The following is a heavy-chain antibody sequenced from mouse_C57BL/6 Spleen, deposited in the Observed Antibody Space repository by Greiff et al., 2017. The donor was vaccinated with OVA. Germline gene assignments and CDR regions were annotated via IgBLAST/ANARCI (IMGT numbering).Heavy chain of an antibody. CDR1: GFTFTDYY. D-gene: IGHD1-1*01. CDR2: ISNKANGYTT. V-gene: IGHV7-3*01. CDR3: ARGELGYDGSSYNYCDY. J-gene: IGHJ2*01. Sequence: EVQGVESGGGLVQPGGSLSLSCAASGFTFTDYYMSWVRQPPGKALAWLGFISNKANGYTTEYSASVKGRFTISSDNSQSILYLQMNALRAEDSATYYCARGELGYDGSSYNYCDYWGQGTTLTVSS.